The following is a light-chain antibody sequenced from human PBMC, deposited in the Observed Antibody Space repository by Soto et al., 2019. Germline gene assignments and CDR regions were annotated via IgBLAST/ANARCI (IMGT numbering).Light chain of an antibody. CDR3: MQTTHFPAT. CDR1: QSLVHSDRNSY. Sequence: DIVMTQTPLSSPVTLGQPASISCRSSQSLVHSDRNSYLNWLQVRPGQPPRLLIHRVSNRFSGVPDRFRGSEALTDFTLKISRGDAEDGGVYYGMQTTHFPATFGQGTKVEIK. V-gene: IGKV2-24*01. CDR2: RVS. J-gene: IGKJ1*01.